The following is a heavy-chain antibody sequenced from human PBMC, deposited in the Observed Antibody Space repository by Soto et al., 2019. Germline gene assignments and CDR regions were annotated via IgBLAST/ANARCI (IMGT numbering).Heavy chain of an antibody. CDR1: GGSFTGYY. V-gene: IGHV4-34*01. CDR3: ARGGNWLPPSGYSSGWSPRRFDS. J-gene: IGHJ4*02. D-gene: IGHD6-19*01. Sequence: QVQLQQWGAGLLKLSETLSLTCAVYGGSFTGYYWSWIRQPPGQGLEWSGEINHSGSTNYNPSLKSRDATSVGPSKHRFSLQLSSVTAACAAVYYCARGGNWLPPSGYSSGWSPRRFDSWGQGTLVTVSS. CDR2: INHSGST.